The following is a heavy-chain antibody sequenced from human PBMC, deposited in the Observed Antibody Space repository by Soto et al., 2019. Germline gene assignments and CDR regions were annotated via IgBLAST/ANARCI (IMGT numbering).Heavy chain of an antibody. CDR2: IYYSGST. CDR3: ATTGGS. D-gene: IGHD1-1*01. V-gene: IGHV4-39*01. J-gene: IGHJ4*02. CDR1: GGSISSGRHH. Sequence: QLQLQESGPGLVKPSETLSLTCTVSGGSISSGRHHWRWIRQPPGKGLEWIGSIYYSGSTYYNPSPKSRVTISLDTPKNHFSLTLTSVPPAATAVYYCATTGGSGGQGTLVPVPS.